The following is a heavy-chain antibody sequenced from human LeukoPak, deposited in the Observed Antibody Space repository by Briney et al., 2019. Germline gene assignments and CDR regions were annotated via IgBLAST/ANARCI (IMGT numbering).Heavy chain of an antibody. D-gene: IGHD3-22*01. V-gene: IGHV3-48*03. J-gene: IGHJ3*02. Sequence: GGSLRLSCAASGFSLRSSEMNWVRQAPGKGPEWVAHINSADNVQYYTDSVRGRFTMSRDNAKDLLFLQMNSLRAEDTAVYYCAREGYYDSSGYLSYDAFDIWGQGTMVTVSS. CDR2: INSADNVQ. CDR1: GFSLRSSE. CDR3: AREGYYDSSGYLSYDAFDI.